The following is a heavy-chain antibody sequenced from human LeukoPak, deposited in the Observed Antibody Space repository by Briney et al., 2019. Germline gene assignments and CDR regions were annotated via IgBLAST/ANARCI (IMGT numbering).Heavy chain of an antibody. CDR3: AKDRGYSYGYDYYGMDV. CDR1: GFTFSSHA. Sequence: GGSLRLSCAASGFTFSSHAMGWVRQAPGKGLDWVSGISHSGGSTHYADSVKGRFTISRGNSKNTLYLQMNNLRAEDTAVYYCAKDRGYSYGYDYYGMDVWGQGTTVTVSS. D-gene: IGHD5-18*01. V-gene: IGHV3-23*01. CDR2: ISHSGGST. J-gene: IGHJ6*02.